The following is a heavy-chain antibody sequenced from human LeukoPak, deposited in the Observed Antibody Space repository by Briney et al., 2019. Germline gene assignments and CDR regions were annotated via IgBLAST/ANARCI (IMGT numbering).Heavy chain of an antibody. D-gene: IGHD3-3*01. CDR3: ARGSRFWSGYYIPWFDP. CDR2: INHSGST. CDR1: GGSFSGYY. J-gene: IGHJ5*02. Sequence: KPSETLSLTCAVYGGSFSGYYWSWIRQPPGKGLEWIGEINHSGSTNYNPSLKSRVTISVDTSKNQFSLKLSSVTAADTAVYYCARGSRFWSGYYIPWFDPWGQGTLVTVSS. V-gene: IGHV4-34*01.